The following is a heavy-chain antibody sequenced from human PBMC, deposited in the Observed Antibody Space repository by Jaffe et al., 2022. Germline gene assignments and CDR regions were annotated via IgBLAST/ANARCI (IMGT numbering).Heavy chain of an antibody. CDR1: GYSFTSYW. V-gene: IGHV5-51*03. CDR3: VSQTIYDYVWGSYRYEVGAMDV. J-gene: IGHJ6*03. D-gene: IGHD3-16*02. CDR2: IYPGDSDT. Sequence: EVQLVQSGAEVKKPGESLKISCKGSGYSFTSYWIGWVRQMPGKGLEWMGIIYPGDSDTRYSPSFQGQVTISADKSISTAYLQWSSLKASDTAMYYCVSQTIYDYVWGSYRYEVGAMDVWGKGTTVTVSS.